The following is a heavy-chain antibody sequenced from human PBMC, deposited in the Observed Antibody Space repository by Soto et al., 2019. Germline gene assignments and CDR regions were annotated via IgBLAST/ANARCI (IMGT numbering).Heavy chain of an antibody. CDR1: AFSLSTGGVG. Sequence: QITLKESGPPLVKPTQTLTLTCTFSAFSLSTGGVGVGWIRQPPGKALEWLALIYWDDDKRYSPSLRSRRTITQDPSKHQVVLTMTNMDPVDTATYYCIQSRCGGDCLQSYASYYYYGMDVWGQGTTVTVSS. CDR2: IYWDDDK. J-gene: IGHJ6*02. CDR3: IQSRCGGDCLQSYASYYYYGMDV. D-gene: IGHD2-21*02. V-gene: IGHV2-5*02.